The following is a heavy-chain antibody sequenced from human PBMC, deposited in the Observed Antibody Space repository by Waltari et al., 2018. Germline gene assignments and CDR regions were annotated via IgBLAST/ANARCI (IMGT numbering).Heavy chain of an antibody. J-gene: IGHJ4*02. CDR3: ATWRWGQSEFDY. Sequence: EAQLVESGGKLVQPGGSLRLSCVASGFTCRRHWMSWVRQAPGRGLEWVATIKEDGSDKHYVDSVRGRVTISRDNANDSLYLQMNSLRAEDTAVYYCATWRWGQSEFDYWGQGTLVTVSS. V-gene: IGHV3-7*01. CDR1: GFTCRRHW. CDR2: IKEDGSDK. D-gene: IGHD7-27*01.